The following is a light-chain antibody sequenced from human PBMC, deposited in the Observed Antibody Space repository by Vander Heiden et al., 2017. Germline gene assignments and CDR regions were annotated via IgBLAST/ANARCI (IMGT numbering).Light chain of an antibody. Sequence: DIVMTQSPLSLPVTPGEPASISCRSSPRLLHSNGYNYLDWYLQKPGQSPQLLIYLGSNRASGVPDRFSGSGSGTDFTLKISRVEAEDVGVYYCMQALQTIFTFGPGTKVEIK. CDR2: LGS. V-gene: IGKV2-28*01. J-gene: IGKJ3*01. CDR3: MQALQTIFT. CDR1: PRLLHSNGYNY.